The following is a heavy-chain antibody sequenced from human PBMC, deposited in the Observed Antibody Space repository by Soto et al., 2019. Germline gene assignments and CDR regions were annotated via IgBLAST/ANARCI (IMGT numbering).Heavy chain of an antibody. Sequence: QVQLVQSGTEVKKPGASVNVSCKAFGYTFTSYGFSWVRQVPGQGLEWLGGISAFNADTQYSQRMKGRLTVTTDTATTTVHMELRSLTPADTAVYYCAREAGWQRMVPYDWGQGTLVTVS. J-gene: IGHJ4*02. D-gene: IGHD6-25*01. CDR3: AREAGWQRMVPYD. CDR1: GYTFTSYG. CDR2: ISAFNADT. V-gene: IGHV1-18*04.